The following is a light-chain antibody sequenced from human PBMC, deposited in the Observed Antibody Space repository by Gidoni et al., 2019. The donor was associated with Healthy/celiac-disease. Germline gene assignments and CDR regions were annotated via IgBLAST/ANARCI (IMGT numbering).Light chain of an antibody. CDR3: QQYGT. Sequence: EIVLTQSPGTLSLSPGERATLSCRASQSVSSSYLAWYQQKPGQAPRLLIYGASRRATGIPDRFSGSGSGTDFTLTISRLEPEDFAVYYCQQYGTFGQXTRLEIK. CDR1: QSVSSSY. CDR2: GAS. J-gene: IGKJ5*01. V-gene: IGKV3-20*01.